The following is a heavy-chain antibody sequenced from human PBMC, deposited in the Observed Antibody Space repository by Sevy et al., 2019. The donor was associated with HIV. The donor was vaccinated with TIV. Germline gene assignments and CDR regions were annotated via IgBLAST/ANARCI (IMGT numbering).Heavy chain of an antibody. CDR2: ISSTGNYK. V-gene: IGHV3-21*01. D-gene: IGHD3-3*01. Sequence: GGSLRLSCAVSGFTFSLYTMNWVRQAPGKGLEWVSSISSTGNYKNYTDSVKGRFTISRDNAKNSLSLQMDNLRAEDSALYYCAREPTVFGAVIDDYFYFMDVWGKGTMVTVSS. J-gene: IGHJ6*03. CDR1: GFTFSLYT. CDR3: AREPTVFGAVIDDYFYFMDV.